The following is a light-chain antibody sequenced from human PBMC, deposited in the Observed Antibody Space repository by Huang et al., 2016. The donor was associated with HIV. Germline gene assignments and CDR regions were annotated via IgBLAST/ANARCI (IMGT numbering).Light chain of an antibody. CDR3: QERSNWPIYT. V-gene: IGKV3-11*01. J-gene: IGKJ2*01. Sequence: VLTQSPATLSLSPGERATLSCRASQSVSTYLAWYQQRPGQAPRLLIFDASNRATGIPARFTGSGSGTDFTLTISSLEPEDFAVYYCQERSNWPIYTFGQGTKLEIK. CDR1: QSVSTY. CDR2: DAS.